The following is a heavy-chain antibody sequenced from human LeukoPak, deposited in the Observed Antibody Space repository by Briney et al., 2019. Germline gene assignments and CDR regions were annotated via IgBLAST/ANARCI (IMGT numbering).Heavy chain of an antibody. V-gene: IGHV3-30*02. CDR1: GFTFSSYG. J-gene: IGHJ4*02. D-gene: IGHD6-19*01. CDR3: AKDLHSSGWYYFDY. CDR2: IRYDGSNK. Sequence: GGSLRLSCAASGFTFSSYGMHWVRQAPGKGLEWVAFIRYDGSNKYYADSVKGRFTISRDNSKNTLYLHVNSLRPEDTAVYYCAKDLHSSGWYYFDYWGQGTLVTVSS.